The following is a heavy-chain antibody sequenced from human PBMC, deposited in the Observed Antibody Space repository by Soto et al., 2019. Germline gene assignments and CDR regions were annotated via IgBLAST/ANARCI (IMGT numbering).Heavy chain of an antibody. CDR2: IYYSGNT. D-gene: IGHD6-13*01. J-gene: IGHJ5*02. Sequence: QVQLQESGPGLVKPSQTLSLTCIVSGGSISSNDFYWSWIRQHPGKGLEWIGYIYYSGNTYYNPSLKSRVTXXXDXPKNQFSLKVSSVTAADTAVYYCARLSGSWQSWFAPWGQGTLVTVSS. CDR1: GGSISSNDFY. V-gene: IGHV4-31*03. CDR3: ARLSGSWQSWFAP.